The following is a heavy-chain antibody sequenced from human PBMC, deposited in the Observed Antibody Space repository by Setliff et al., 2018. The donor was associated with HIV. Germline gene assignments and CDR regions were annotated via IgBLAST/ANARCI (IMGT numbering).Heavy chain of an antibody. CDR1: GGSILSSGGYF. CDR3: ARAPANYHDSSGFYFGGDYYFDF. V-gene: IGHV4-39*02. Sequence: PSETLFLTCSVSGGSILSSGGYFWGWIRQSPGRGLEWLGTVYFLGNRYLNPSLKSRVAVSVDTSKNHFSLRLTSVTAADTAVYYCARAPANYHDSSGFYFGGDYYFDFWSQGTLVTVS. CDR2: VYFLGNR. D-gene: IGHD3-22*01. J-gene: IGHJ4*02.